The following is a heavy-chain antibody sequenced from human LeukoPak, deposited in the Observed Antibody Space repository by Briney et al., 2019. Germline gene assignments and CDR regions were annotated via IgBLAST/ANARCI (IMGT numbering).Heavy chain of an antibody. D-gene: IGHD4-17*01. CDR1: GGSFSGYY. CDR3: ARDYGDYRWFDP. V-gene: IGHV4-34*01. Sequence: PSETLSLTCAVYGGSFSGYYWSWIRQPPGKGLEWIGEINHSGSTNYNPSLKSRVTISVDTSKNQFSLKLSSVTAADTAVYYCARDYGDYRWFDPWGQGTLVTVSS. J-gene: IGHJ5*02. CDR2: INHSGST.